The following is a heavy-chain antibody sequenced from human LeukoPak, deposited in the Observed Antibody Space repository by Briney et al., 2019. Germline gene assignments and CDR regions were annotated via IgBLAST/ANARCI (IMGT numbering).Heavy chain of an antibody. CDR3: AKANRGSYYGLGDYFDY. CDR1: GFTFSSYA. Sequence: PGGSLRLSCAASGFTFSSYAMSWVRQAPGKGLEWVANIKQDRSEKYYVDSVKGRFTISRDNAKNTLYLQMNSLRTEDTAVYYCAKANRGSYYGLGDYFDYWGQGTLVTVSS. D-gene: IGHD1-26*01. V-gene: IGHV3-7*01. J-gene: IGHJ4*02. CDR2: IKQDRSEK.